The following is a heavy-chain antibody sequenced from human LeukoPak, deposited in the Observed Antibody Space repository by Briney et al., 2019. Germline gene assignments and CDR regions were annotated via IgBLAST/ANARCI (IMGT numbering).Heavy chain of an antibody. Sequence: GGSLRLSCAASGFTFSSYAMSWVRQAPGKGLEWVSAISGSGGSTYYADSVKGRFTISRDNSKNTLYLQMNSLRAEDTAVYYCAKAAGYPDGYYYYYMDVWGKGTTVTVSS. CDR1: GFTFSSYA. CDR3: AKAAGYPDGYYYYYMDV. V-gene: IGHV3-23*01. D-gene: IGHD6-25*01. CDR2: ISGSGGST. J-gene: IGHJ6*03.